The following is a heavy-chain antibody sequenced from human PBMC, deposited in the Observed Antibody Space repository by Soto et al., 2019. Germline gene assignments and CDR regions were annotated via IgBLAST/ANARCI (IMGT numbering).Heavy chain of an antibody. Sequence: EKQLVESGGALAQPGGSLRLSCVGSGFTFSIYALTWVRQAPGKGLEWVSLITNNGDTTFFGDSVKGRFSISRDNSKNTLYLQLDILRAEDTAVYYCAMSAGYGGAFDVWGQGTMVAVSS. CDR1: GFTFSIYA. V-gene: IGHV3-23*04. J-gene: IGHJ3*01. CDR3: AMSAGYGGAFDV. D-gene: IGHD5-12*01. CDR2: ITNNGDTT.